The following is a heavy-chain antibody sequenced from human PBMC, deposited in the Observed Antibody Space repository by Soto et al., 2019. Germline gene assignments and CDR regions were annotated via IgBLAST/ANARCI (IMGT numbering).Heavy chain of an antibody. CDR2: ISLYSDGT. V-gene: IGHV1-18*01. CDR3: ASVVPGAGARFGP. D-gene: IGHD2-2*01. Sequence: QVQLVQSGGEVKRPGASVTVSCKTSGYTFSNYGITWVRQAPGQPLEWLGWISLYSDGTNYAQKLQGRVTLTTDTSTTTAYMELRSLRSDDTTGYYCASVVPGAGARFGPWDQGTLVTVAS. CDR1: GYTFSNYG. J-gene: IGHJ5*02.